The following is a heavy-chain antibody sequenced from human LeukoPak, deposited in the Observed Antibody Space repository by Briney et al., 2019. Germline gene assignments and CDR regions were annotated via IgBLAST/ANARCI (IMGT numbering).Heavy chain of an antibody. CDR3: ARNLRDWFDP. CDR2: INHSGST. Sequence: SETLSLTCAVYGGSFSGYYWSWIRQPPRKGLEWIGEINHSGSTNYNPSLKSRVTISVDTSKNQFSLKLSSVTAADTAVYYCARNLRDWFDPWGQGTLVTASS. J-gene: IGHJ5*02. CDR1: GGSFSGYY. V-gene: IGHV4-34*01.